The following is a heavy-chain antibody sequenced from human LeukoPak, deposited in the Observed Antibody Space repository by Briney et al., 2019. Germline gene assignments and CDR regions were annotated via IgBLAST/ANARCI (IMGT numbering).Heavy chain of an antibody. CDR3: AREFSGSYRGDAFDI. CDR2: INHSGST. Sequence: SETLSLTCAVYGGSFSGYYWSWIRQPPGKGLEWIGEINHSGSTNYNPSLKSRVTISVDTSKNQFSLKLSSVTAADTAVYYCAREFSGSYRGDAFDIWGQGTMVTVSS. CDR1: GGSFSGYY. V-gene: IGHV4-34*01. D-gene: IGHD1-26*01. J-gene: IGHJ3*02.